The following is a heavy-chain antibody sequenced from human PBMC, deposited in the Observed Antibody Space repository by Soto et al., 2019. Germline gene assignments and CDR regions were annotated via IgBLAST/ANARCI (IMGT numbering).Heavy chain of an antibody. J-gene: IGHJ4*02. CDR1: GFTFSSYA. CDR2: ISYDGSDK. Sequence: QVQLVESGGGVVQPGRSLRLSCAASGFTFSSYAKHWVRQAPGKELEWVAVISYDGSDKYYADSVKGRFTISRDNSKNTLNLQMNSLRADDTAVYYCAKALGELSPESYDYWGQGTLITVSS. CDR3: AKALGELSPESYDY. V-gene: IGHV3-30*18. D-gene: IGHD3-16*02.